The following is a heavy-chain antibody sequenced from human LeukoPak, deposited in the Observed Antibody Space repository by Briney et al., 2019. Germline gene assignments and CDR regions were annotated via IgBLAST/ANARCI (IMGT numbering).Heavy chain of an antibody. V-gene: IGHV3-21*01. CDR2: ISSSSSYI. Sequence: GGSLRLSCAASGFTFSSNSMNLFRQAPAKGLEWVSSISSSSSYIYYADSVKGRFTISRDNAKNSLYLQMNSLRAEDTAVYYCASCSQQYYYMDVWGKGTTVTVSS. D-gene: IGHD1/OR15-1a*01. CDR3: ASCSQQYYYMDV. J-gene: IGHJ6*03. CDR1: GFTFSSNS.